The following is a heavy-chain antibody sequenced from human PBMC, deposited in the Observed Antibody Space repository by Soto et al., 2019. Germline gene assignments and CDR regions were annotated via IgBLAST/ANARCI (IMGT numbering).Heavy chain of an antibody. CDR3: ARNADYSMYYFDS. CDR1: GYTFTSYA. D-gene: IGHD2-21*01. CDR2: INAGNGNT. Sequence: ASVKVSCKASGYTFTSYAMHWVRQAPGQRLEWMGWINAGNGNTKYSQKFQGRVTITRDTSASTAYMELSSLRSEDTAVYYCARNADYSMYYFDSWGQGTLVTVSS. J-gene: IGHJ4*02. V-gene: IGHV1-3*01.